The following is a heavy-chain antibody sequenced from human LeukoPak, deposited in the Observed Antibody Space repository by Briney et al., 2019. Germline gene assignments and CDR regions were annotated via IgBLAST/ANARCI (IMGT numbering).Heavy chain of an antibody. CDR2: IVVGSGNT. J-gene: IGHJ6*02. V-gene: IGHV1-58*02. CDR3: AAGTVAAPPGYYYYYYGMDV. CDR1: GFTFTSSA. D-gene: IGHD6-6*01. Sequence: SVKVSCKAAGFTFTSSAMQRVRQARGQRLEWIGWIVVGSGNTNYAQKFQERVTITRDMSTSTAYMELSSLRSEDTAVYYCAAGTVAAPPGYYYYYYGMDVWGQGTTVTVSS.